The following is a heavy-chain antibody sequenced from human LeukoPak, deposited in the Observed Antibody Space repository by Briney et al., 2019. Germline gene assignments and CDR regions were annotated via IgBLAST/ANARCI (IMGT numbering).Heavy chain of an antibody. Sequence: PSETLSLTCAVYGGSFSGYYWSWIRQPPGKGLEWIGYIYYTGITNYNPSLRSRVTILVDTSKNHFTLNLSSVTAADTALYYCARRDSSGYYGHWGQGTLVTVSS. D-gene: IGHD3-22*01. CDR1: GGSFSGYY. CDR3: ARRDSSGYYGH. V-gene: IGHV4-59*08. J-gene: IGHJ4*02. CDR2: IYYTGIT.